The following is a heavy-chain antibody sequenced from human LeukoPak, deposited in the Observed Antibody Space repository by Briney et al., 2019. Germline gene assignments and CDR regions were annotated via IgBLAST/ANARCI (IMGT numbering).Heavy chain of an antibody. Sequence: GSLRLSCAASGFTFSTYWMSWVRQAPGKGLEWLGEVVHSGSTNYNPSLKSRVTISVDKSKNQFSLRLNSVTAADTAVYYCARRDYYDNSDDNYHSFEYWGQGTLVTVSS. V-gene: IGHV4-4*02. CDR1: GFTFSTYW. CDR3: ARRDYYDNSDDNYHSFEY. J-gene: IGHJ4*02. CDR2: VVHSGST. D-gene: IGHD3-22*01.